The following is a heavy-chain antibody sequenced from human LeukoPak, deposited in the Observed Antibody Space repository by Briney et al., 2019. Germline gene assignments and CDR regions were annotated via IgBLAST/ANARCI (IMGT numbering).Heavy chain of an antibody. J-gene: IGHJ6*03. Sequence: GGSLRLSCAASGFTFSDYYMSWIRQAPGKGLEWASYISSSGSTIYYADSVKGRFTISRDNAKNSLYLQMNSLRAEDTAVYYCARRERITMVRGVIEYYYYMDVWGKGTTVTVSS. CDR2: ISSSGSTI. CDR3: ARRERITMVRGVIEYYYYMDV. CDR1: GFTFSDYY. V-gene: IGHV3-11*01. D-gene: IGHD3-10*01.